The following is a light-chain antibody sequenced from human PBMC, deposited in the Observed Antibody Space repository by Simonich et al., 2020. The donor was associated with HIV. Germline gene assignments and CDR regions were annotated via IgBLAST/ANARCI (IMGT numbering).Light chain of an antibody. Sequence: QSALTQPASVSGSPGQSITISCTGTSSDVGGYNHVSWYQQHPGKAPNLMIYDVSKRPSGVPDRFSGSKSGNTAYLTISGLQAEDEADYYCCSYAGSSTLFGGGTKLTVL. CDR3: CSYAGSSTL. CDR2: DVS. CDR1: SSDVGGYNH. J-gene: IGLJ2*01. V-gene: IGLV2-14*03.